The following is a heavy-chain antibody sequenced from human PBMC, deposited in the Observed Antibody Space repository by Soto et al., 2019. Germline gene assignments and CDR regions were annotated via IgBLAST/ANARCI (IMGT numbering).Heavy chain of an antibody. Sequence: EVQLVESGGGLVQPGGSLRLSCAASGFTFSSYNMNWVRQAPGKGLEWVSYISSSSNTIYYADSVKGRFTISRDNAKNSLYLQMNSVRDEDTAVYYLARRSLGTSLGAFDIWGQGTMVTVSS. V-gene: IGHV3-48*02. CDR2: ISSSSNTI. CDR1: GFTFSSYN. CDR3: ARRSLGTSLGAFDI. J-gene: IGHJ3*02. D-gene: IGHD6-13*01.